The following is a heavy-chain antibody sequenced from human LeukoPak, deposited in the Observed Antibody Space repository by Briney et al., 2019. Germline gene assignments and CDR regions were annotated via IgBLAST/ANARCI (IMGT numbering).Heavy chain of an antibody. D-gene: IGHD6-6*01. J-gene: IGHJ4*02. Sequence: GGSLRLSCAASGFTFSSYGMHWVRQAPGKGLEWVAFIRYDGSNKYYADSVKGRFTISRDNSKNTLYLQMNSLRAEDTAVYYCAKADGSSYLGPHWGQGTLVTVSS. CDR1: GFTFSSYG. V-gene: IGHV3-30*02. CDR2: IRYDGSNK. CDR3: AKADGSSYLGPH.